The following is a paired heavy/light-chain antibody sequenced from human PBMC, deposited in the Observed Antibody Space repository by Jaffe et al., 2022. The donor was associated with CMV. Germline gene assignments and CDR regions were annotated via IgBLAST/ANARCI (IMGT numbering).Heavy chain of an antibody. CDR2: ISGDGGTT. D-gene: IGHD6-13*01. J-gene: IGHJ4*02. CDR3: AKREATADTEWYFDY. CDR1: GFTFSNYA. Sequence: EVQLLESGGGLVQPGGSLRLSCTASGFTFSNYALTWVRQAPGKGLELVSTISGDGGTTYYADSVKGRFTISRDNSQNTLYLQMNGLRAEDTAVYYCAKREATADTEWYFDYWGQGTLVTVSS. V-gene: IGHV3-23*01.
Light chain of an antibody. CDR2: KAS. CDR1: QSIDRW. Sequence: DIQMTQSPSTLSASVGDRVTITCRASQSIDRWLAWYQQKPGKAPNLLIYKASSLEGGVPSRFSGSASGTEFTLTISNLQPDDCATYYCQQYKSYSTFGRGTKVEIK. CDR3: QQYKSYST. J-gene: IGKJ4*02. V-gene: IGKV1-5*03.